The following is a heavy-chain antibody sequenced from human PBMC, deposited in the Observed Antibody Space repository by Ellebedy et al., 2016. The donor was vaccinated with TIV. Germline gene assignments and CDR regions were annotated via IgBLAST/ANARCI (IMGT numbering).Heavy chain of an antibody. J-gene: IGHJ6*02. Sequence: GESLKISXAASGFSFGSYWMTWVRQVPGKGLVWVSRMSGDGRSTKYADSVKGRFTISRDNAKNSVFLQMSSLRAEDTAVYYCARQVGMTKDYFYYYGMDVWGQGTTVTVSS. V-gene: IGHV3-74*01. CDR1: GFSFGSYW. CDR3: ARQVGMTKDYFYYYGMDV. D-gene: IGHD2/OR15-2a*01. CDR2: MSGDGRST.